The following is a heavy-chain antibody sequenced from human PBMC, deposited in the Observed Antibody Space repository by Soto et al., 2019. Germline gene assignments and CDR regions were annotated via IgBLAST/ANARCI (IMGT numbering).Heavy chain of an antibody. J-gene: IGHJ5*02. CDR1: GFTFSNYW. V-gene: IGHV3-74*01. Sequence: EGQLEESGGGLVQPGGSLRLSCAASGFTFSNYWMHWVRQVSGKGLEWVSYVNSDGSNTKYADSVKGRFTISRDNAKSMRFLQADSLRADDTAVYYCTRGRYCTDASCYNSRFDPWGQGTLVTVSS. CDR3: TRGRYCTDASCYNSRFDP. CDR2: VNSDGSNT. D-gene: IGHD2-15*01.